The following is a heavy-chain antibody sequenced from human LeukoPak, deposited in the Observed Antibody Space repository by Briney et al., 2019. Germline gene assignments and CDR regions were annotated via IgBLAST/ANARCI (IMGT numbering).Heavy chain of an antibody. Sequence: GGSLRLSCAASGLTFSSYDMSWVRQAPGKGLEWVSAITESGGSTYYADSVKGRFTISRDNSKNTLYLRVNSLRAEDTALYYCAKGMPYYYYMDVWGKGTTVTVSS. CDR2: ITESGGST. D-gene: IGHD2-2*01. CDR3: AKGMPYYYYMDV. CDR1: GLTFSSYD. V-gene: IGHV3-23*01. J-gene: IGHJ6*03.